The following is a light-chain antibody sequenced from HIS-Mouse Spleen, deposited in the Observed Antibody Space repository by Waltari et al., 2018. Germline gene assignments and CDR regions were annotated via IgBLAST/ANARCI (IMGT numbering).Light chain of an antibody. J-gene: IGLJ1*01. CDR1: SSDVGGDNA. V-gene: IGLV2-14*03. CDR2: DVS. CDR3: SSYTSSSTLYV. Sequence: QSALTQPASVSGSPGQSITISSTGTSSDVGGDNAASWYQHHPGKAPKPIIYDVSNRPSGVSNRFSGSKSGNTASLTISGLQAEDEADYYCSSYTSSSTLYVFGTGTKVTVL.